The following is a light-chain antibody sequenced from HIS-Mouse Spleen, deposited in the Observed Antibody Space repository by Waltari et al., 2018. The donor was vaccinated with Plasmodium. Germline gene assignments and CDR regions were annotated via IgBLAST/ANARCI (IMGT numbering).Light chain of an antibody. Sequence: SSELTQDHAVSVALGQTVRITCQGNSLRSYYASWYQQKPGQAPLLVIYGKNNRPSGIPDRFSGSSSGNTASLTITGAQAEDEADYYCNSRDSSGNHLVFGGGTKLTVL. V-gene: IGLV3-19*01. CDR2: GKN. J-gene: IGLJ2*01. CDR1: SLRSYY. CDR3: NSRDSSGNHLV.